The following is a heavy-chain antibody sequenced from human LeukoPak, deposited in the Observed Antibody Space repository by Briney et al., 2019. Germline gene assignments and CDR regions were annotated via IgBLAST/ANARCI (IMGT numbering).Heavy chain of an antibody. CDR3: ARRSYYDSRSNWFDP. CDR1: GYTFTGYY. J-gene: IGHJ5*02. V-gene: IGHV1-2*04. CDR2: INPNSGGT. D-gene: IGHD3-22*01. Sequence: ASVKVSCKASGYTFTGYYMHWVRQAPGQGLEWMGWINPNSGGTNYAQKFQGWVTMTRDTSISTAYMELSRLRSDDTAVYYCARRSYYDSRSNWFDPWGQGTLVTVSS.